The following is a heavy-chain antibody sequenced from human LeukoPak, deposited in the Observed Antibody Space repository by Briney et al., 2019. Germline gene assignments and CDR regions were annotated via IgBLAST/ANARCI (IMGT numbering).Heavy chain of an antibody. V-gene: IGHV3-30-3*01. CDR2: ISYDGSNK. CDR1: GFTFSSYA. Sequence: PGGSLRLSCAASGFTFSSYAMHWVRQAPGKGLEWVAVISYDGSNKYYADSVKGRFTISRDNSKNTLYLQMNSLKTEDTAVYYCTRVGSSGWYPKYYMDVWGKGTTVTVSS. D-gene: IGHD6-19*01. J-gene: IGHJ6*03. CDR3: TRVGSSGWYPKYYMDV.